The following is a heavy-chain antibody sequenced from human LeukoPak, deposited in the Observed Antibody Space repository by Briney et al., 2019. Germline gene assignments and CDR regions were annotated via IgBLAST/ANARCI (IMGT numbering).Heavy chain of an antibody. CDR2: INHSGST. CDR3: ARVSSSRSLFDY. Sequence: PSETLSLTCAVYGGSFSGYYWSWIRQPPGKGLEWIGEINHSGSTNYNPSLKSRVTISVDTSKNQFSLKLSSVTAADTAVYYCARVSSSRSLFDYWGQGTLVTVSS. CDR1: GGSFSGYY. D-gene: IGHD6-13*01. V-gene: IGHV4-34*01. J-gene: IGHJ4*02.